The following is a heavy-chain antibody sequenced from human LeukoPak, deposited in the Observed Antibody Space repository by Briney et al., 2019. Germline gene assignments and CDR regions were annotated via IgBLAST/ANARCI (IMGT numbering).Heavy chain of an antibody. V-gene: IGHV3-66*02. CDR3: ARRYDFWSGYFDY. CDR2: IYSGGST. D-gene: IGHD3-3*01. J-gene: IGHJ4*02. Sequence: GGSLRLSCAASGFTVSSNYMRWVRQAPGEGGEGVSVIYSGGSTYYSDSVKGRFTISRDNSKNTLYLQMNSLRAEDTAVYYCARRYDFWSGYFDYWGQGALVTVSS. CDR1: GFTVSSNY.